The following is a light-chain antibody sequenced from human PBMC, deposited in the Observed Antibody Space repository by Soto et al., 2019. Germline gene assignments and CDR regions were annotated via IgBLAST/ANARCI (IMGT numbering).Light chain of an antibody. CDR3: AAWDDSLNGRV. Sequence: QSVLTQPPSASGTPGQRVTISCSGSNCNIGSNTVNWYQQLPGTAPKLLIYYDNLRPSGVPDRISGSKSGTSASLAISGLHSDEEADYYCAAWDDSLNGRVFGTGTKLTVL. J-gene: IGLJ1*01. CDR2: YDN. CDR1: NCNIGSNT. V-gene: IGLV1-44*01.